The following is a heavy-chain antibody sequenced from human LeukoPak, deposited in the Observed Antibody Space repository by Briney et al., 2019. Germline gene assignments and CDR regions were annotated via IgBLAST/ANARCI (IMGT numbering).Heavy chain of an antibody. CDR3: ARVLRQLVTKNRDYYFDY. J-gene: IGHJ4*02. CDR2: INHSGST. CDR1: GGSFSGYY. Sequence: PSETLSLTCAVYGGSFSGYYWSWIRQPPGKGLEWIGEINHSGSTNYNPSLKSRVTISVDTSKNQFSLKLSSVTAADTAVYYCARVLRQLVTKNRDYYFDYWGQGTLVTVSS. D-gene: IGHD6-13*01. V-gene: IGHV4-34*01.